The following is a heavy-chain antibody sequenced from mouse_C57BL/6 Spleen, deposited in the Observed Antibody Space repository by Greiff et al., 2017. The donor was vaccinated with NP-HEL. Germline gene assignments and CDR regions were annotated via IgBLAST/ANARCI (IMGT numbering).Heavy chain of an antibody. CDR2: INPNNGGT. J-gene: IGHJ1*03. D-gene: IGHD1-1*01. Sequence: EVQLQQSGPELVKPGASVKISCKASGYTFTDYYMNWVKQSHGKSLEWIGDINPNNGGTSYNQKFKGKATLTVHKSSSTAYMELRSLTSEGCAVYNCARGGTTVVATGYFDDWGTGTTVTVSS. CDR3: ARGGTTVVATGYFDD. CDR1: GYTFTDYY. V-gene: IGHV1-26*01.